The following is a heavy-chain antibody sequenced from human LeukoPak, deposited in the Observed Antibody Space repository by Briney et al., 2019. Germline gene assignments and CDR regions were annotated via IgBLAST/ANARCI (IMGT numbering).Heavy chain of an antibody. V-gene: IGHV3-23*01. Sequence: GGSLRLSCAASGFTFSSYAMSWVRQSPGEGVEGVSAISGSGGSTYYADAVKGRFTISRDNSKNTLYLQKNSLRAEDTAVYYCAKVRGYYYDSSGYYPLPTYYFDYWGQGTLVTVSS. CDR3: AKVRGYYYDSSGYYPLPTYYFDY. D-gene: IGHD3-22*01. CDR2: ISGSGGST. J-gene: IGHJ4*02. CDR1: GFTFSSYA.